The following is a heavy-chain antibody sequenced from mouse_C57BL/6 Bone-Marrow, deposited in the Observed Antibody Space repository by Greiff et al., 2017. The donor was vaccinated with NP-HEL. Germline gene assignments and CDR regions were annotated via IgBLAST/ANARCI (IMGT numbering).Heavy chain of an antibody. Sequence: ESGPGLVKPSQSLSLTCSVTGYSITSGYYWNWIRQFPGNKLECMGYISYDGSNNYNPSIKNRTSITGAPSKNQFFLKLNSVTTEDTATYYCARDHGSSSPYFDVWGTGTTVTVSS. CDR1: GYSITSGYY. CDR3: ARDHGSSSPYFDV. CDR2: ISYDGSN. V-gene: IGHV3-6*01. J-gene: IGHJ1*03. D-gene: IGHD1-1*01.